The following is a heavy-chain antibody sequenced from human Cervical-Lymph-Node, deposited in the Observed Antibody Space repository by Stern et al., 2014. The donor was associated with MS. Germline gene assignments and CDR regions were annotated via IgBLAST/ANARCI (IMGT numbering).Heavy chain of an antibody. CDR1: GYSFTSYW. CDR2: IYPGESDT. D-gene: IGHD3-10*01. J-gene: IGHJ4*02. Sequence: VQLMQSGAEVKKPGESLKISCKGSGYSFTSYWIGWVRQMPGKGLEWMGVIYPGESDTRYSPSFQGRVTISADKSISTAYLQWSSLKASDTAMYYCAREGSRFGELSRGFDYWGQGTLVTVSS. CDR3: AREGSRFGELSRGFDY. V-gene: IGHV5-51*01.